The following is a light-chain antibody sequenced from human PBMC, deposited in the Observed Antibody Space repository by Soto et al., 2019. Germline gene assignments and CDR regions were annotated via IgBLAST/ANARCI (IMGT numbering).Light chain of an antibody. V-gene: IGLV7-43*01. CDR2: RTS. CDR1: TGAVTSGYY. CDR3: LLYYGGAQMV. J-gene: IGLJ2*01. Sequence: AVVTQSHSLTVSPGGTVTLTCASSTGAVTSGYYQNWLQPKPGQAPRARIYRTSNKHSWTPARFSVSLLGGKAALTLSGVQSEVEAEYYCLLYYGGAQMVFGGGTKLTVL.